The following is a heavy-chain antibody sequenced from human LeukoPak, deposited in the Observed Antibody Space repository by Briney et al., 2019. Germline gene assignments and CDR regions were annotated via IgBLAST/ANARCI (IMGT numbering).Heavy chain of an antibody. V-gene: IGHV3-21*01. J-gene: IGHJ4*02. D-gene: IGHD3-3*01. CDR3: AREADPTVFGVVIDN. CDR1: GFTFSSHS. Sequence: GGSLRLSCAASGFTFSSHSMNWVRQAPGKGLEWVSSISSSSYIYYADSVKGRFTISRDNAKNSLYLQMNSLRAEDTAVYYCAREADPTVFGVVIDNWGQGTLTTVSS. CDR2: ISSSSYI.